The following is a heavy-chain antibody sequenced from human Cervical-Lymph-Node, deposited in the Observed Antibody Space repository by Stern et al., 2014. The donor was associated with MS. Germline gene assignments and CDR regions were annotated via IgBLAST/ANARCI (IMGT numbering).Heavy chain of an antibody. Sequence: VQLVESGGGVVQPGRSLTLSCAASGFSLSNSGMHWVRQGPGKGLEWVAVMSFVGGNKKYGDSVKGRFSISRDMANNTLFLQMNSLRPEDTAVYYCMGVGDAMHVWGQGTTVIVSS. V-gene: IGHV3-30*03. J-gene: IGHJ6*02. CDR1: GFSLSNSG. CDR2: MSFVGGNK. CDR3: MGVGDAMHV.